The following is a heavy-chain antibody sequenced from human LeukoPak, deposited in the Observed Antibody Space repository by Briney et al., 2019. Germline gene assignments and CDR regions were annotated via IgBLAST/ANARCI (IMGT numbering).Heavy chain of an antibody. V-gene: IGHV3-48*02. Sequence: GGSLRLSCEASGFGFSSYPMNWVRQAPGKGLEWVSHINSDTNITPYTASVSGRFTISRDNANNSLYLHVNSLRDEDTAVYYCARGGYAHYYGMDVWGQGTTVTVSS. D-gene: IGHD5-18*01. CDR2: INSDTNIT. J-gene: IGHJ6*02. CDR3: ARGGYAHYYGMDV. CDR1: GFGFSSYP.